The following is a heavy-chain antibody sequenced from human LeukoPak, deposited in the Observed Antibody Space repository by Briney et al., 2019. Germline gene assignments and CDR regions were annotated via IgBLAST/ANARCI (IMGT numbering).Heavy chain of an antibody. CDR2: THDTGST. Sequence: PSGTLSLTCTVSGGSISRSNWWSWVRQPPGKGLEWIGETHDTGSTNYNPPLKSRVTMSLDKSKNQFSLNLNSVTAADTAVYYCATYYDILSGYTFDYWGQGTLVAVSS. CDR1: GGSISRSNW. J-gene: IGHJ4*02. CDR3: ATYYDILSGYTFDY. D-gene: IGHD3-9*01. V-gene: IGHV4-4*02.